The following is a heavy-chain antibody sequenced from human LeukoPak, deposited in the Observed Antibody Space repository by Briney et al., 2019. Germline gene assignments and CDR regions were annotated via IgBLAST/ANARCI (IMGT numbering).Heavy chain of an antibody. V-gene: IGHV4-59*08. J-gene: IGHJ4*02. Sequence: SETLSLTCTVSGGSISSYYWSWIRQPPGKGLEWIGYIYYSGSTYYNPSLKSRVTISVDTSKNQFSLKLSSVTAADTAVYYCARGDSGYDSDYWGQGTLVTVSS. D-gene: IGHD5-12*01. CDR3: ARGDSGYDSDY. CDR2: IYYSGST. CDR1: GGSISSYY.